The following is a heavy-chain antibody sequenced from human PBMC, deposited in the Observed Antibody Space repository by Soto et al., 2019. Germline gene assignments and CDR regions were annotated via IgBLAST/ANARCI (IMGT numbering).Heavy chain of an antibody. V-gene: IGHV4-39*01. J-gene: IGHJ4*02. D-gene: IGHD3-9*01. CDR2: IYYSGST. CDR3: ARVLRYFDWLLYLDY. Sequence: QLQLQESGPGLVKPSETLSLTCTVSGGSISSSSYYWGWIRQPPGKGLEWIGSIYYSGSTYYNPSLKSRVTISVDTSKNQFSLKLSSVTAADTAVYYCARVLRYFDWLLYLDYWGQGTLVTVSS. CDR1: GGSISSSSYY.